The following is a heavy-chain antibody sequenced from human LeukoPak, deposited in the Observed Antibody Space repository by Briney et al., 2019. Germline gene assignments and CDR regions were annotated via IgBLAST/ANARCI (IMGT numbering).Heavy chain of an antibody. CDR3: ARGHVADGAEFDY. V-gene: IGHV1-8*01. Sequence: ASVKVSCKASGYTFTSYDINWVRQATGQGHEWMGWMNPNSGNTGYAQKFQGRVTMTRNTSISTAYMELSSLRSEDTAVYYCARGHVADGAEFDYWGQGTLVTVSS. CDR1: GYTFTSYD. D-gene: IGHD2-15*01. J-gene: IGHJ4*02. CDR2: MNPNSGNT.